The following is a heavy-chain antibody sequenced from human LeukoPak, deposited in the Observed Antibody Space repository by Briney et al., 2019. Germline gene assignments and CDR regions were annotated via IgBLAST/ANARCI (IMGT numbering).Heavy chain of an antibody. CDR2: ISGRNYI. D-gene: IGHD3-3*01. V-gene: IGHV3-11*06. Sequence: GGSLRLSCAASGFTFSDYYMSWIRQAPGKGLEWVSYISGRNYITYADSVKGRFTISRDNSKNTLYLQMNSLRAEDTAVYYCAKITEWLSPYYYGMDVWGQGATVTVSS. CDR1: GFTFSDYY. CDR3: AKITEWLSPYYYGMDV. J-gene: IGHJ6*02.